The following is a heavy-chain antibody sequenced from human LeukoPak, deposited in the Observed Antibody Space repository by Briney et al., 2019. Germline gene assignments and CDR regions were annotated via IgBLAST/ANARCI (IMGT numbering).Heavy chain of an antibody. Sequence: SETLSLTCAVYGGSFSGYYWSWIRQPPGKGLEWIGEINHSGGTNYNPSLKSRVTISVDTSKNQFSLKLSSVTAADTAVYYCARVRVELLWFGELLYHGMDVWGQGTTVTVSS. J-gene: IGHJ6*02. CDR3: ARVRVELLWFGELLYHGMDV. D-gene: IGHD3-10*01. V-gene: IGHV4-34*01. CDR1: GGSFSGYY. CDR2: INHSGGT.